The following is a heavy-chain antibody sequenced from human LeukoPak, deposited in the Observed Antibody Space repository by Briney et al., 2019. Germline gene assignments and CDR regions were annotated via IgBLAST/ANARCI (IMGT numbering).Heavy chain of an antibody. CDR1: GYTFTGYY. V-gene: IGHV1-2*02. Sequence: ASVKVSCKASGYTFTGYYMHWVRQAPGQGLEWMGWINPNSGGTNYAQKFQGGVTMTRDTSISTAYMELSRLRSDDTAVYYCAARTYYDFWSGYSRPPYENAFDIWGQGTMVTVSS. J-gene: IGHJ3*02. CDR3: AARTYYDFWSGYSRPPYENAFDI. CDR2: INPNSGGT. D-gene: IGHD3-3*01.